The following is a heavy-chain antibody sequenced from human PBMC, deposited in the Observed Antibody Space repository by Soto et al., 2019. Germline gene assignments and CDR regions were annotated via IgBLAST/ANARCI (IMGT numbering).Heavy chain of an antibody. CDR1: GFTFSDYY. CDR3: ARDGRYMVATLGHDYGMDV. CDR2: ISSSGSTI. V-gene: IGHV3-11*01. Sequence: QVQLVESGGGLVKPGGSLRLSCAASGFTFSDYYMSWIRQAPGKGLEWVSYISSSGSTIYYADSVKGLFTISGDNAKNSLYLQMNILRAEDTAVYYCARDGRYMVATLGHDYGMDVWGQGTTVTVSS. J-gene: IGHJ6*02. D-gene: IGHD5-12*01.